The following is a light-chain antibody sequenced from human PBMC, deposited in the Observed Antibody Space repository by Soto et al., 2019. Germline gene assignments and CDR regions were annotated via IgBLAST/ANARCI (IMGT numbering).Light chain of an antibody. Sequence: EIVMTQSPATLSVSPGERATLSCRASQSVSSNLAWYQQKPGQAPRLLIYGASTRGTGIPARFSGSRSGTEFTLTISSLQSEDFAVYYCQQYNNWPYTFGQGTKLEIK. V-gene: IGKV3-15*01. J-gene: IGKJ2*01. CDR3: QQYNNWPYT. CDR2: GAS. CDR1: QSVSSN.